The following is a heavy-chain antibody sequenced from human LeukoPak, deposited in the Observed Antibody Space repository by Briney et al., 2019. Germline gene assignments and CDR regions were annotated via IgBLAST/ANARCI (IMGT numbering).Heavy chain of an antibody. CDR1: RYTFTSYD. CDR3: ARGEVAALLDAFDI. V-gene: IGHV1-8*01. CDR2: MNPNSGNT. D-gene: IGHD2-15*01. J-gene: IGHJ3*02. Sequence: GASVKVSCKASRYTFTSYDINWVRQATGQGLEWMGWMNPNSGNTGYAQKFQGRVTMTRNTSISTAYMELSSLRSEDTAVYYCARGEVAALLDAFDIWGQGTMVTVSS.